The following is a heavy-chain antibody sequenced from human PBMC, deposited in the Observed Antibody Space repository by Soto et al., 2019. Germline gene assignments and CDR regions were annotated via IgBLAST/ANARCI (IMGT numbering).Heavy chain of an antibody. CDR1: GFTFSSYW. CDR2: IKEDGSEE. D-gene: IGHD5-12*01. J-gene: IGHJ4*02. V-gene: IGHV3-7*01. CDR3: ARTSRSGYSGYGLDW. Sequence: GGSLRLSCAASGFTFSSYWMSWVRQAPGKGLEWVANIKEDGSEENYVDSVKGRFTISRDNAKNSLYLQMNSLRAEDTAVFYCARTSRSGYSGYGLDWWGLGTLVTVSS.